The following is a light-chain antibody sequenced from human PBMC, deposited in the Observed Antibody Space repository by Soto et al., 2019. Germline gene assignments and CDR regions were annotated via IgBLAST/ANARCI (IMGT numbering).Light chain of an antibody. Sequence: EIVLTQSPGTLSLSPGERATLSCRASQSVSNSFLAWYQHKPGQAPRLVIYTASYRATGIPDRFSGSGSGTDFTLTISSLEPEDFAVYYCQQYENVTSTFGPGTKVDIK. J-gene: IGKJ1*01. CDR3: QQYENVTST. CDR1: QSVSNSF. V-gene: IGKV3-20*01. CDR2: TAS.